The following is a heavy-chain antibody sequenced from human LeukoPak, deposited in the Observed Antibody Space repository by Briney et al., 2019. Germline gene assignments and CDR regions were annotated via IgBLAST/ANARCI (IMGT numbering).Heavy chain of an antibody. Sequence: GGSLRLSCAASGFXFSNYEINWVRQAPGKGLEWVSYISSSGSSINYADSVKGRFTTSRDNAENSLSLQMNSLRAEDTAVYYCSRVACSSTTCYLAYWGQGTLVTVSS. V-gene: IGHV3-48*03. CDR2: ISSSGSSI. CDR3: SRVACSSTTCYLAY. D-gene: IGHD2-2*01. CDR1: GFXFSNYE. J-gene: IGHJ4*02.